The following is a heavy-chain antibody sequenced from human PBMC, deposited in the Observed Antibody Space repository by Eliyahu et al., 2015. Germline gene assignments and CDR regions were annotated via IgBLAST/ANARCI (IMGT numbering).Heavy chain of an antibody. V-gene: IGHV1-2*02. CDR2: INPNSGGT. CDR3: ARGTPLAGYSYGLYGMDV. Sequence: QVQLVQSGAEVKKPGASVKVSCKASGYTFXGXYMPWVRQAPGQGLEWMGWINPNSGGTNYAQKFQGRVTMTRDTSISTAYMELSRLRSDDTAVYYCARGTPLAGYSYGLYGMDVWGQGTTVTVSS. D-gene: IGHD5-18*01. J-gene: IGHJ6*02. CDR1: GYTFXGXY.